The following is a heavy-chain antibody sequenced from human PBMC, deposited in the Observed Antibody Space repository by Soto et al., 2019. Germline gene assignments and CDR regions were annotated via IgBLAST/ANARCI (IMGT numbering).Heavy chain of an antibody. CDR2: FFIGGNT. CDR1: GASIRSSTYY. V-gene: IGHV4-39*01. D-gene: IGHD4-17*01. CDR3: ARGTVKDWFDP. J-gene: IGHJ5*02. Sequence: PSETLSLTCTVSGASIRSSTYYWGWMRQAPGKGLEWIASFFIGGNTYYNPSLKSRVTISVDTSKNQFSLKLTAVTAADTAVYYCARGTVKDWFDPWGQGTLVTVSS.